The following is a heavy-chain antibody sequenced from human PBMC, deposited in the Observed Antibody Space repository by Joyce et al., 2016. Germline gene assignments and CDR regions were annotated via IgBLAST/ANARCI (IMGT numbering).Heavy chain of an antibody. CDR2: IQTSGST. J-gene: IGHJ5*02. V-gene: IGHV4-61*02. Sequence: QVQLQESGPGLVKPSQTLSLTCTVSGASISSGNYYWTWIRQPAGKGLQGVGRIQTSGSTNFSPSLRSRATISMDTSKNQFSLTLRFVTAADTAVYYCARKSGSTPGYDPWGQGTLVTVSS. D-gene: IGHD1-26*01. CDR3: ARKSGSTPGYDP. CDR1: GASISSGNYY.